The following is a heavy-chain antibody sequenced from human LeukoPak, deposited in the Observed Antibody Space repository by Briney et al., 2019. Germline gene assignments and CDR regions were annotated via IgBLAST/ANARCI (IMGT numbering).Heavy chain of an antibody. D-gene: IGHD3-22*01. Sequence: ASVKVSCKASGYTFTSYGISWVRQAPGQGLEWMGWISAYNGNTNYAQKLQGRVTMTTDTSTSTAYMELRSLRSDDTAVYYCARDHNPIWENDSSGHSRGHWGQGTLVTVSS. CDR2: ISAYNGNT. CDR3: ARDHNPIWENDSSGHSRGH. J-gene: IGHJ4*02. CDR1: GYTFTSYG. V-gene: IGHV1-18*01.